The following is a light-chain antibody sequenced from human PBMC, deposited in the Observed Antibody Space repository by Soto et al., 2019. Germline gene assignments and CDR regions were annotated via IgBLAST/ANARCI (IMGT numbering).Light chain of an antibody. CDR1: QSVSSN. J-gene: IGKJ1*01. Sequence: EIVMTQSPATLSVSPGERVTLSCRASQSVSSNFAWHQQKPGQAPRLLIYGASTRATGIPARFSGSGSGTEFTLTISSLQSEDFAVYYCQQYKKWQWTFGQGTKVEIK. CDR2: GAS. CDR3: QQYKKWQWT. V-gene: IGKV3-15*01.